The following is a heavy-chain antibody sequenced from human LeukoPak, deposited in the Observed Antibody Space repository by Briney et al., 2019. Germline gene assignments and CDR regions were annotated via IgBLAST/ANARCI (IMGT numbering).Heavy chain of an antibody. CDR2: ISHDGNKK. J-gene: IGHJ6*02. D-gene: IGHD3-10*01. CDR3: ARDIRVRYMPMVRAVEYYQYHAMDV. Sequence: PGGSLRLSCAASGSSLTSNGMHWVRQAPGKGLEWVAFISHDGNKKYYADSVKGRFTVSRDSSKSTLFLQMDSLRRDDTAVYYCARDIRVRYMPMVRAVEYYQYHAMDVWGQGTTVTVYS. CDR1: GSSLTSNG. V-gene: IGHV3-30*03.